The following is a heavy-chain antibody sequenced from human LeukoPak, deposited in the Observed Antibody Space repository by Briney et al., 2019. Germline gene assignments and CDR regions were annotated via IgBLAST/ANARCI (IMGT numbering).Heavy chain of an antibody. V-gene: IGHV4-31*03. CDR2: IYYSGST. J-gene: IGHJ4*02. D-gene: IGHD3-22*01. CDR1: GGSISSGGYY. CDR3: ARLDYYDSSGYYYRRSFDY. Sequence: PSQTLSLTCTVSGGSISSGGYYWSWIRQHPGKGLGWIGYIYYSGSTYYNPSLKSRVTISADTSKNQFSLKLSSVTAADTAVYYCARLDYYDSSGYYYRRSFDYWGQGTLVTVSS.